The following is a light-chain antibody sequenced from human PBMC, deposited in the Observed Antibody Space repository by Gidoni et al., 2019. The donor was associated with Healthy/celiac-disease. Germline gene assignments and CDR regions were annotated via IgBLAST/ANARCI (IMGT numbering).Light chain of an antibody. CDR1: QSVPNNY. Sequence: IVLTPSPGTLSLSPGERATLSCRASQSVPNNYFAWFQQKPGQAPRLLIFDVFSRATGIPDRFSGSGSGTDFTLIISRLEPEDFAVYYCQQYNRSPPTFGQGTKVEI. CDR3: QQYNRSPPT. V-gene: IGKV3-20*01. CDR2: DVF. J-gene: IGKJ1*01.